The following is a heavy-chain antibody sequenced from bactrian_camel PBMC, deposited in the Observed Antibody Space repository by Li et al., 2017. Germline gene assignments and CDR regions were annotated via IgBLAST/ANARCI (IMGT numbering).Heavy chain of an antibody. D-gene: IGHD4*01. CDR2: KGGNGRI. V-gene: IGHV3S55*01. Sequence: HVQLVESGGGSVQAGGSLILSCTASRFSFDGIDMGWYRQAAGKECELVSTKGGNGRIYYSDSVKGRFTISQDNRNTMVYLQMNSLQPEDTALYYWATVAGSFSDDYARARAYVYWGQGTQVTVS. J-gene: IGHJ4*01. CDR1: RFSFDGID. CDR3: ATVAGSFSDDYARARAYVY.